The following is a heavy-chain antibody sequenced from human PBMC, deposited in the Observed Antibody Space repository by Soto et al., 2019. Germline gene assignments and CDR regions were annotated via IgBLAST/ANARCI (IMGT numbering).Heavy chain of an antibody. V-gene: IGHV1-8*01. CDR3: ARTSSGTREGFDP. CDR1: GYSFTTYD. D-gene: IGHD1-7*01. J-gene: IGHJ5*02. Sequence: QVQLVQSGAEVKKPGASVRVSCKASGYSFTTYDINWVRQATGQGLEWMGWINPNNGNTGYAQKFQGRVTLTRTTRITTAYMELSSLRSEGTAVYYCARTSSGTREGFDPWGQGTLVTVSS. CDR2: INPNNGNT.